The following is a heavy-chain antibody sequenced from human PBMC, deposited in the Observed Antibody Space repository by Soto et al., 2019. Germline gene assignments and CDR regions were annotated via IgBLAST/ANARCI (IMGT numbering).Heavy chain of an antibody. CDR1: GYTFSNFG. CDR3: ARARMYSGAYHDY. J-gene: IGHJ4*02. CDR2: ITPYNGNA. V-gene: IGHV1-18*04. Sequence: ASVKVSCKASGYTFSNFGINWVRQAPGQGLEWMGWITPYNGNANYAQKHQDRLTITTDTSTNTAYLELRSLRSDDTAVYFCARARMYSGAYHDYWGQGTLVTVSS. D-gene: IGHD1-26*01.